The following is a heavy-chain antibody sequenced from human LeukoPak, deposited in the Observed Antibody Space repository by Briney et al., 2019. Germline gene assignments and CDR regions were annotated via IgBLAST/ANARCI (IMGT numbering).Heavy chain of an antibody. D-gene: IGHD5-24*01. CDR3: ARDQTGRWLQLNY. J-gene: IGHJ4*02. CDR1: GFTFSSYS. V-gene: IGHV3-21*01. Sequence: GGSLRLSCAASGFTFSSYSMNWVRQAPGKGLEWVSSISSSSSYIYYADSVKGRFTISRDNAKNSLYLQMNSLRAEDTAVYYCARDQTGRWLQLNYWGQGTLVTVSS. CDR2: ISSSSSYI.